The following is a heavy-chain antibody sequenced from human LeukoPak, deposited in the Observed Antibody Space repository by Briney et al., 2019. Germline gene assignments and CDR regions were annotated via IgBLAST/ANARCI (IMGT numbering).Heavy chain of an antibody. CDR3: AKDRIDSGSYYYIDV. J-gene: IGHJ4*02. D-gene: IGHD3-10*01. CDR2: MSGSGVYT. Sequence: GGSLRLSCAASGFTVSSHAMNWVRQAPGKGLEWFSGMSGSGVYTYYADPVKGRFIISGDKCKNTLYLQMNSLRAEDTAIYYCAKDRIDSGSYYYIDVWGQGTLVTVSS. CDR1: GFTVSSHA. V-gene: IGHV3-23*01.